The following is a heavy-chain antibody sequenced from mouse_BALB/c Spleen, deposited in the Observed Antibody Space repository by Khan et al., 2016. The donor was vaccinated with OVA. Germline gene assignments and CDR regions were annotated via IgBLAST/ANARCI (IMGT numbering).Heavy chain of an antibody. CDR1: GFTFTNYG. J-gene: IGHJ4*01. CDR3: VKEWSNGTMDC. CDR2: INTYTGEP. V-gene: IGHV9-3-1*01. D-gene: IGHD1-1*01. Sequence: QIQLVQSGPELKKPGETVQISCKASGFTFTNYGMNWVKQAPGKGLKWMGWINTYTGEPTFAEDFKGRFAFSLETSSSTAYLQLNSLKTEDTSTYSCVKEWSNGTMDCWGQGTSVTVSS.